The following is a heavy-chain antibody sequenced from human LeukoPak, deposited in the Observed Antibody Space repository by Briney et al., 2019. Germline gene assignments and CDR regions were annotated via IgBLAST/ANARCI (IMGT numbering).Heavy chain of an antibody. Sequence: SETLSLTCTVSGGSISSYYWSWIRQPPGKGLEWIGYIYYSGSTNYNPSLKSRVTISVDTSKNQFSLKLSSVTAADTAVYYCARSVAYNWFDPWGQGTLVTVSS. CDR3: ARSVAYNWFDP. CDR2: IYYSGST. V-gene: IGHV4-59*01. J-gene: IGHJ5*02. CDR1: GGSISSYY. D-gene: IGHD2-15*01.